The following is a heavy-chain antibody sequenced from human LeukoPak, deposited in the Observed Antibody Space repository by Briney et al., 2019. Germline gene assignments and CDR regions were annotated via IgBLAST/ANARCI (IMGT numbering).Heavy chain of an antibody. Sequence: GGSLTLLCTPSGYIIYGYGMLWPRQAPGKGLVWVSRINSDGSSTSYADSVKGRFTISRDNAKNTLYLQMNSLRAEVTAVYYSARQVHRALVVCDHYYSVVVGGRGTTVTVSA. D-gene: IGHD2-15*01. V-gene: IGHV3-74*01. CDR1: GYIIYGYG. CDR3: ARQVHRALVVCDHYYSVVV. CDR2: INSDGSST. J-gene: IGHJ6*01.